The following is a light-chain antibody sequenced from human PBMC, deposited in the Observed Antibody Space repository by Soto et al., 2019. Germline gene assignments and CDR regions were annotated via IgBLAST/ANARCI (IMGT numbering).Light chain of an antibody. CDR2: YIS. CDR1: QSAGNF. Sequence: EIVMTQSPATLSVSPGETASLSCRASQSAGNFLAWYQQKPGQAPRLLIYYISTRATGIPARFSGSGSGTDFFIPISRLEPEDFVVYYWRQYGRSLGCAFGGGTKVDIK. V-gene: IGKV3-20*01. CDR3: RQYGRSLGCA. J-gene: IGKJ4*01.